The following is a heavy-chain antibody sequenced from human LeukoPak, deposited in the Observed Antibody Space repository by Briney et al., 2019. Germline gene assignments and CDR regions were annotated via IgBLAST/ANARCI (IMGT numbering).Heavy chain of an antibody. CDR1: GVSISSSSYY. J-gene: IGHJ4*02. CDR3: ATTYSSSWSPFDY. Sequence: PSETLSLTCTVSGVSISSSSYYWGWIRQPPGKGLEWIGSIYYSGSTYYNPSLKSRVTISVDTSKNQFSLKLSSVTAADTAVYYCATTYSSSWSPFDYWGQGTLVTVSS. D-gene: IGHD6-13*01. V-gene: IGHV4-39*01. CDR2: IYYSGST.